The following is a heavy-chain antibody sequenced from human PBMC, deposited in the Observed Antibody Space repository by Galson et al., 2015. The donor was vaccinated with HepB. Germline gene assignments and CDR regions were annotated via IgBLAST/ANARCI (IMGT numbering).Heavy chain of an antibody. CDR2: ISGSGGST. CDR3: ARGPGGIAVAGVYDY. V-gene: IGHV3-23*01. Sequence: SLRLSCAASGFTFSSYAMSWVRQAPGKGLEWVSAISGSGGSTYYADSVKGRFTISRDNSKNTLYLQMNSLRAEDTAVYYCARGPGGIAVAGVYDYWGQGTLVTVSS. CDR1: GFTFSSYA. D-gene: IGHD6-19*01. J-gene: IGHJ4*02.